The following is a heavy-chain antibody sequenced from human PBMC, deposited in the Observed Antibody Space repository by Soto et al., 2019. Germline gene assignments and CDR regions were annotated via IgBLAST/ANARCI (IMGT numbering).Heavy chain of an antibody. CDR2: ISSSSSYI. V-gene: IGHV3-21*01. CDR3: ARGTYYDILTGQTVLDN. CDR1: GFTFSSYS. J-gene: IGHJ4*02. D-gene: IGHD3-9*01. Sequence: NPGGSLRLSCAASGFTFSSYSMNWVRQAPGKGLEWVSSISSSSSYIYYADSVKGRFTISRDNAKNSLYLQMNSLRAEDTAVYYCARGTYYDILTGQTVLDNWGQGNLVTVSS.